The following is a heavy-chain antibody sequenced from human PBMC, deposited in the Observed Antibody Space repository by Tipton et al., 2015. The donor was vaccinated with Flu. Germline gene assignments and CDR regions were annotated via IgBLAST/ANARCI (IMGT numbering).Heavy chain of an antibody. CDR1: GFTVSTSY. Sequence: SLRLSCAASGFTVSTSYMSWVRQAPGKGLEWVSVIYSGGYTYYTDSVKGRFTISRDRSENTVYLQMNSLRAEDTAVYYCSRHGTRLAAFYYYNAVDVWGQGTTVTVSS. J-gene: IGHJ6*02. CDR3: SRHGTRLAAFYYYNAVDV. CDR2: IYSGGYT. V-gene: IGHV3-66*04. D-gene: IGHD3-16*01.